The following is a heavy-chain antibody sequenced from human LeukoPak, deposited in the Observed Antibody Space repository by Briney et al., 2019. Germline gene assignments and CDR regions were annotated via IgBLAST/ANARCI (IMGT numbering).Heavy chain of an antibody. J-gene: IGHJ5*02. Sequence: ASVKVACKVSGYTLTELSMHWVRQAPGKGLEWMGGFDPKDGETIYAQKFQGRVTMTEDTSTDTAYMELSSLRSEDTAVYYCATDRAVVNWFDPWGQGTLVTVSS. CDR1: GYTLTELS. D-gene: IGHD4-23*01. CDR2: FDPKDGET. V-gene: IGHV1-24*01. CDR3: ATDRAVVNWFDP.